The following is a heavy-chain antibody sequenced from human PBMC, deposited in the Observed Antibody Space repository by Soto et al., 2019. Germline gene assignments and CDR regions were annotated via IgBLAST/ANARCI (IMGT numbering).Heavy chain of an antibody. CDR2: ISDSGSNT. V-gene: IGHV3-23*01. CDR1: GFTFSASP. CDR3: AKAGGAAGTVDYFDY. Sequence: PGGSLRLSCAASGFTFSASPMTWVRQAPGKGLEGVSHISDSGSNTNSADSVKGRFTITRDNSKNTLYLQMNSLRAEDTAVYYCAKAGGAAGTVDYFDYWGQGTLVTVSS. D-gene: IGHD6-13*01. J-gene: IGHJ4*02.